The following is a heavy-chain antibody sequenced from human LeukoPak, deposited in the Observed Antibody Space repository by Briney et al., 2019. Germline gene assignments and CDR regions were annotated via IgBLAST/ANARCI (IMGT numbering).Heavy chain of an antibody. CDR3: ARTEYYYDSSGYYRGPDD. CDR2: INHSGST. Sequence: SETLSLTCAVYGGSFSGYYWSWIRQPPGKGLEWIGEINHSGSTNYNPSLKSRVTISVATSKNQFSLKLSSVTAADTAVYYCARTEYYYDSSGYYRGPDDWGQGTLVTVSS. D-gene: IGHD3-22*01. V-gene: IGHV4-34*01. J-gene: IGHJ4*02. CDR1: GGSFSGYY.